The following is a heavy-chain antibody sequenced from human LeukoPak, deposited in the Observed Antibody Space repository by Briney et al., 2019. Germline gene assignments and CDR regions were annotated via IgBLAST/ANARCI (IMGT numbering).Heavy chain of an antibody. CDR2: VNPNSGNT. V-gene: IGHV1-8*01. D-gene: IGHD3-10*01. Sequence: ASVKVSCKASGYTFTSYDINWVRQATGQGLEWMGWVNPNSGNTGYAQKFQGRVTMTRNTSISTAYMELSSLRSEDTAVYYCARAGITMVRGVIEGDAFDIWGQGTMVTVSS. CDR1: GYTFTSYD. J-gene: IGHJ3*02. CDR3: ARAGITMVRGVIEGDAFDI.